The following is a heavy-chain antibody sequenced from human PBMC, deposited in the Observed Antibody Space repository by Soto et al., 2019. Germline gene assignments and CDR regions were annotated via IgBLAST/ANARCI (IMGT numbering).Heavy chain of an antibody. CDR2: IIPIFGTA. Sequence: QVQLVQSGAEVKKPGSSVKVSCKASGGTFCSYAISWVRQAPGQGLEWMGGIIPIFGTANYAQKFQGRVTITADESTSTAYMELSSLRSEDTAVYYCAREGAMVRGNRYGMDVWGQGTTVTVSS. CDR3: AREGAMVRGNRYGMDV. V-gene: IGHV1-69*12. CDR1: GGTFCSYA. J-gene: IGHJ6*02. D-gene: IGHD3-10*01.